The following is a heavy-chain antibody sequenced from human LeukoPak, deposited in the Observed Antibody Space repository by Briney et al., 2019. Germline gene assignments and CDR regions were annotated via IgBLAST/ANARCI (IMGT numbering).Heavy chain of an antibody. J-gene: IGHJ4*02. CDR1: GDSVSSKTAT. Sequence: SQTLSLTCAISGDSVSSKTATWNWIRQSPSRGLEWLGRTYFRSKWYYDYAMSVKGRVSISPDTPKNHFSLHLDSVTPEDTAVYYCARDHWYDILSFDYWGQGTVVTVSS. V-gene: IGHV6-1*01. D-gene: IGHD1-14*01. CDR3: ARDHWYDILSFDY. CDR2: TYFRSKWYY.